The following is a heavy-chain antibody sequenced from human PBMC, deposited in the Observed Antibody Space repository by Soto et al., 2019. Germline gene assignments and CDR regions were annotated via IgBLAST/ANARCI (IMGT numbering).Heavy chain of an antibody. V-gene: IGHV4-34*12. CDR3: ARSPLGYDYVRQAWREVGDSFDI. Sequence: SETLSLTCAIYGASLGGFHWTWIRQAPGKGLEWIGELIHGGSTNYNPSLKSRVSFSLDTSKNQFSLHLMSVTAADTAVYYCARSPLGYDYVRQAWREVGDSFDIWGRGTMVTVSS. D-gene: IGHD3-16*01. J-gene: IGHJ3*02. CDR2: LIHGGST. CDR1: GASLGGFH.